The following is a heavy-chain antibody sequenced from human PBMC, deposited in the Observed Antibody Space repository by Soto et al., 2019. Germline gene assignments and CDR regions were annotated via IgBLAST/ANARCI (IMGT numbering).Heavy chain of an antibody. V-gene: IGHV3-33*01. Sequence: GGSLRLSCAASGFTFSSYGMHWVRQAPGKGLEWVAVIWYDGSNKYYADSVKGRFTISRDNSKNTLYLQMNSLRAEDTAVYYCARDSFKNFWSGKGIDYWGQGTLVTVS. CDR2: IWYDGSNK. CDR3: ARDSFKNFWSGKGIDY. CDR1: GFTFSSYG. J-gene: IGHJ4*02. D-gene: IGHD3-3*01.